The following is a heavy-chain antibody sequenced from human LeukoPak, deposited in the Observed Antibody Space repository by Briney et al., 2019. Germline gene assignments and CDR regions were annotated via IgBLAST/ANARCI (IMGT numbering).Heavy chain of an antibody. CDR3: ARVYCSSTSCYLVWFDP. CDR2: INAGNGNT. CDR1: GYTFTIYA. V-gene: IGHV1-3*01. Sequence: GASVKVSCKASGYTFTIYAMHWVRQAPGQRLEWVGWINAGNGNTKYSQKFQGRVTITRDTSASTAYMELSSLRSEDTAVYYCARVYCSSTSCYLVWFDPWGQGTLVTVSS. D-gene: IGHD2-2*01. J-gene: IGHJ5*02.